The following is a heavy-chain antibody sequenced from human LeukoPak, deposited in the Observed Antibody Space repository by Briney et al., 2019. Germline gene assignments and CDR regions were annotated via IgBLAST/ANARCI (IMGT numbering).Heavy chain of an antibody. J-gene: IGHJ5*02. CDR2: IKEDGSEK. CDR3: ARDQCSSTSCYWFDP. V-gene: IGHV3-7*01. CDR1: GFTFSSYC. Sequence: GGSLRLSCAASGFTFSSYCMNWVRQAPGKGLEWVANIKEDGSEKYYMESVQGRFTISRDNAKSSLYLQMNSLRAEDTAVYYCARDQCSSTSCYWFDPWGQGTLVTVSS. D-gene: IGHD2-2*01.